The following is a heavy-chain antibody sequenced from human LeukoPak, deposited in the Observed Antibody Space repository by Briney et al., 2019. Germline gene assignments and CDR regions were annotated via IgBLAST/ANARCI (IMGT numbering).Heavy chain of an antibody. CDR1: GYSISSGYY. J-gene: IGHJ4*02. V-gene: IGHV4-4*09. Sequence: SETLSLTCTVSGYSISSGYYWGWIRQPPGKGLEWIGYIYTSGSTNYNPSLKSRVTISVDTSKNQFSLKLSSVTAADTAVYYCAAGNSEGFDYWGQGTLVTVSS. CDR2: IYTSGST. D-gene: IGHD4-23*01. CDR3: AAGNSEGFDY.